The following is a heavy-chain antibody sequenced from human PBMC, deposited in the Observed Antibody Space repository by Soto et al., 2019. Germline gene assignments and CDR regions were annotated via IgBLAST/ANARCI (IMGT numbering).Heavy chain of an antibody. J-gene: IGHJ4*01. CDR2: MNPNSGNT. D-gene: IGHD2-15*01. V-gene: IGHV1-8*01. Sequence: ASVKVSCKASGYTFTSYDINWVRQATGQGLEWMGWMNPNSGNTGYVQKFQGRVTMTRNTSISTAYMELSSLRSEDTAVYYCARTLYCSGERCYQPGGSVFDYWGHGTLVTVSS. CDR1: GYTFTSYD. CDR3: ARTLYCSGERCYQPGGSVFDY.